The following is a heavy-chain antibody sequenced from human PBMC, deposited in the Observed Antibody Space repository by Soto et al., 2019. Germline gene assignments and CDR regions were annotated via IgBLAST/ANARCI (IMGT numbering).Heavy chain of an antibody. D-gene: IGHD2-15*01. V-gene: IGHV4-30-2*01. CDR3: ARGQVVAAQH. CDR2: TYHSGST. CDR1: GGSISSGGYS. Sequence: SETLSLTCAVSGGSISSGGYSWSWIRQPPGKGLEWIGYTYHSGSTYYNPSLKSRVTISVDRSKNQFSLKLSSVTAADTAVYYCARGQVVAAQHWGQGTLVTVSS. J-gene: IGHJ4*02.